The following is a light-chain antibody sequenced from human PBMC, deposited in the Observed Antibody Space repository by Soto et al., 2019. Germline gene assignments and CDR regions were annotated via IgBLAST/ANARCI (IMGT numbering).Light chain of an antibody. CDR3: QQYYSYTPLT. Sequence: AIRMTQSPSSLSASTGDRVTITCRASQGISSYLAWYQQKPGKAPKLLIYAASTLQSGVPSRFSGSGSGTDFTLTISCLQSEDFATYSCQQYYSYTPLTFGGGTKVEIK. CDR2: AAS. J-gene: IGKJ4*01. CDR1: QGISSY. V-gene: IGKV1-8*01.